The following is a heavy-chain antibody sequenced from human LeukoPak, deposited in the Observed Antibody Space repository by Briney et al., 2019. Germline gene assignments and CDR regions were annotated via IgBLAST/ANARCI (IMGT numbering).Heavy chain of an antibody. CDR3: ARDRDWAFDY. CDR1: GFTFRLYS. J-gene: IGHJ4*02. Sequence: PGGSLRLSCAASGFTFRLYSMNWVRQAPGKGLEWLSYIRSTDGAIAYADSVKGRFTISRGDAKNSLYLQMNSLRDEDTAVYYCARDRDWAFDYWGQGTLITVSS. V-gene: IGHV3-48*02. D-gene: IGHD3-9*01. CDR2: IRSTDGAI.